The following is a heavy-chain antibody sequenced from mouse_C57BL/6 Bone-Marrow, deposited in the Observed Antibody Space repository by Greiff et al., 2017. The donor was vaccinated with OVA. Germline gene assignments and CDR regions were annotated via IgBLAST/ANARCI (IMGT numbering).Heavy chain of an antibody. D-gene: IGHD1-1*01. CDR3: ARSGITTVEGDFAMDY. CDR1: GYTFTSYW. Sequence: VQLQQPGAELVKPGASVKMSCKASGYTFTSYWITWVKQMPGQGLEWIGDIYPGSGRTNYNEKFKSKATLTVDTSSSTAYMQLSSLTSEDSAVYYCARSGITTVEGDFAMDYWGQGTSVTVSS. J-gene: IGHJ4*01. CDR2: IYPGSGRT. V-gene: IGHV1-55*01.